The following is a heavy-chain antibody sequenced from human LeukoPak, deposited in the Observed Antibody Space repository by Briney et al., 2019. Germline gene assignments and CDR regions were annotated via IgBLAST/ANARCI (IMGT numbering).Heavy chain of an antibody. CDR3: ARGLNGWDYFDY. CDR2: IKQDGSEK. D-gene: IGHD1-26*01. V-gene: IGHV3-7*01. J-gene: IGHJ4*02. CDR1: GFTFSSYW. Sequence: PGGSLRLSCAASGFTFSSYWMSWVRQASGRGLEWVANIKQDGSEKYYVDSVRGRFTISRDNAKNSLYLQMNSLRAEDTAVYYCARGLNGWDYFDYWGQGTLVTVSS.